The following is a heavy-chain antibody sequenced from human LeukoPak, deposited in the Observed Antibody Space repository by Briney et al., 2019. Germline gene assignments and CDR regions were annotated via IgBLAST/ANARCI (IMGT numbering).Heavy chain of an antibody. V-gene: IGHV3-30*04. CDR2: ISYDGSNK. CDR1: GFTFSGYA. D-gene: IGHD6-19*01. Sequence: GGSLRLSCAASGFTFSGYAMHWVRQAPGKGLEWVAVISYDGSNKYYADSVKGRFTISRDNSKNTLYLQVNSLRAEDTAVYYCAKDLYSSGWYYFDYWGQGTLVTVSS. CDR3: AKDLYSSGWYYFDY. J-gene: IGHJ4*02.